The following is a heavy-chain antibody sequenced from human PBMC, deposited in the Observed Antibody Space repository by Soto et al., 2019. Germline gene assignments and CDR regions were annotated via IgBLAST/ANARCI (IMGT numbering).Heavy chain of an antibody. V-gene: IGHV3-23*01. CDR1: GFTFSTYA. CDR2: VSASGLNT. CDR3: AVDRRARDSGCGFDY. D-gene: IGHD3-10*01. Sequence: EVQLLESGGKLVQPGGSLTLSCAASGFTFSTYAMAWVRQAPGKGLEWVSGVSASGLNTDYADPVKGRFYISRDNFTKTVSANMNSLGPGDMALDYSAVDRRARDSGCGFDYWGQGTPVTVSS. J-gene: IGHJ4*02.